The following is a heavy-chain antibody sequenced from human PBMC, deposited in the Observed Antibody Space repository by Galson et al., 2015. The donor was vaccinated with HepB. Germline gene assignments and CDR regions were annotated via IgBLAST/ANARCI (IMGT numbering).Heavy chain of an antibody. J-gene: IGHJ4*02. V-gene: IGHV3-33*01. CDR2: IWYDGSNK. CDR3: ARGRGLYCGGDCPLDY. CDR1: GFTFSSYG. Sequence: SLRLSCAASGFTFSSYGMHWVRQAPGKGLEWVAVIWYDGSNKYYADSVKGRFTISRDNSKNTLYLQMNSLRAEDTAVYYCARGRGLYCGGDCPLDYWGQGTLVTVSS. D-gene: IGHD2-21*02.